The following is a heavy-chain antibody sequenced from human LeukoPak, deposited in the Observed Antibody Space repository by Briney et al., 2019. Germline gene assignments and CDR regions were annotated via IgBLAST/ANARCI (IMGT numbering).Heavy chain of an antibody. CDR2: IYYSGST. Sequence: SETLSLTCTVSGGSISSYYWSWIRQPPGKGLEWIGYIYYSGSTNYKPSVKSRVTISVDTSKNQFSLKLSSVTAADTAVYYCARGRIKYRLLLKSRYYYMDVWGKGTTVTISS. D-gene: IGHD2-2*01. J-gene: IGHJ6*03. CDR1: GGSISSYY. CDR3: ARGRIKYRLLLKSRYYYMDV. V-gene: IGHV4-59*01.